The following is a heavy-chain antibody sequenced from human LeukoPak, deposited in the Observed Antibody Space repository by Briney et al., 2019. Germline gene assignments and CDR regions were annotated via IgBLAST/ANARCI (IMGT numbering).Heavy chain of an antibody. CDR3: ARGKFGGSYFDY. V-gene: IGHV3-21*01. D-gene: IGHD1-26*01. CDR2: IDNTGTYR. CDR1: GFTFSSYS. Sequence: PGGSLRLSCAASGFTFSSYSMNWVRQAPGKGLEWVSSIDNTGTYRYYVDSVKGRFTLSRDNAKHSLYLQMNSLRAEDTAVYYWARGKFGGSYFDYWGQGTLVTVSS. J-gene: IGHJ4*02.